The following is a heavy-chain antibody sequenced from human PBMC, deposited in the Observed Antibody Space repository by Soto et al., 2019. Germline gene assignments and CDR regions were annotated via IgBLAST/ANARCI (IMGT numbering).Heavy chain of an antibody. D-gene: IGHD1-26*01. CDR1: GFTFSSYA. Sequence: GGSLRLSCAASGFTFSSYAMSWVRQAPGKGLEWVSGISGSGGSTYYADSVKGRFTISRDDSKNTLYLQMNSLRAEDTATFYCARDPFGYYVNYFDNWGQGTLVTVSS. J-gene: IGHJ4*02. CDR2: ISGSGGST. CDR3: ARDPFGYYVNYFDN. V-gene: IGHV3-23*01.